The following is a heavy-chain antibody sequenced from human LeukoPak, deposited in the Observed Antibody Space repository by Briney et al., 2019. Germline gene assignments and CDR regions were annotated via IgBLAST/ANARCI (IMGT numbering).Heavy chain of an antibody. Sequence: GGSLRLSCAASGFTFSSYAMSWVRQAPGKGLEWVSAISGSGGSTYYADSVKGRFTISRDNSKNTLYLQMNSLRAEDTAVYYCAKDRITIFGVVTKGYDYMDVWGKGTTVTVSS. J-gene: IGHJ6*03. V-gene: IGHV3-23*01. D-gene: IGHD3-3*01. CDR1: GFTFSSYA. CDR3: AKDRITIFGVVTKGYDYMDV. CDR2: ISGSGGST.